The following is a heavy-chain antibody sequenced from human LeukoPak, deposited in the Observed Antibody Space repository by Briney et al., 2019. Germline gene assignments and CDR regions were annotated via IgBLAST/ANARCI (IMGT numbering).Heavy chain of an antibody. D-gene: IGHD3-22*01. CDR1: GYTFTSYG. CDR2: VSAYNGNT. Sequence: ASVTVSCKASGYTFTSYGISWVQQAPGQGLDWMGWVSAYNGNTNYAHKLQGRVNMTTDTSTSKAYMELRSLRSDNRAVYYCVKSPKTPPLQHRSGWRRAFDIWRQGTMVTVS. V-gene: IGHV1-18*01. CDR3: VKSPKTPPLQHRSGWRRAFDI. J-gene: IGHJ3*02.